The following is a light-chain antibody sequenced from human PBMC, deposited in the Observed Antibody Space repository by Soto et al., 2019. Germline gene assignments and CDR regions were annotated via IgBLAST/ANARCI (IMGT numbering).Light chain of an antibody. CDR1: QSVSSSY. CDR3: QQYGRSPYT. J-gene: IGKJ2*01. V-gene: IGKV3-20*01. Sequence: EIVLTQSPGTLSLSPGERATLSCRASQSVSSSYLDWYQQKHGQAPRLLIYGASSSATGIPDRFSGSGSGTDFSLTISRLEPEDFAGYYCQQYGRSPYTFGQGTKLEIK. CDR2: GAS.